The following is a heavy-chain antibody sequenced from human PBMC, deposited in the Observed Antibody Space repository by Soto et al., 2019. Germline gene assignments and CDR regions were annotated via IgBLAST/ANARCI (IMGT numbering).Heavy chain of an antibody. D-gene: IGHD6-13*01. J-gene: IGHJ6*03. V-gene: IGHV3-9*01. CDR2: ISWNSGSI. Sequence: GGSLRLSCAASGFTFDDYAMHWVRQAPGKGLEWVSGISWNSGSIGYADSVKGRFTISSDNAKNSLYLQMNSLRAEDTALYYCAKDTSGKRSSWYGYYYYMDVWGKGTTVTVSS. CDR1: GFTFDDYA. CDR3: AKDTSGKRSSWYGYYYYMDV.